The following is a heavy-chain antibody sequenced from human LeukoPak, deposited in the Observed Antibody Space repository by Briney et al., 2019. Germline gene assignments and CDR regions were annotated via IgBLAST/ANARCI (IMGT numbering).Heavy chain of an antibody. J-gene: IGHJ4*02. CDR1: GGTFSSYA. Sequence: LVKVSCKASGGTFSSYAISWVRQAPGQGLEWMRGIIPIFGTANYAQKFQGRVTITTDESTSTAYMELSSLRSEDTAVYYCARARIVGATTGFDYWGQGTLVTVSS. CDR3: ARARIVGATTGFDY. CDR2: IIPIFGTA. V-gene: IGHV1-69*05. D-gene: IGHD1-26*01.